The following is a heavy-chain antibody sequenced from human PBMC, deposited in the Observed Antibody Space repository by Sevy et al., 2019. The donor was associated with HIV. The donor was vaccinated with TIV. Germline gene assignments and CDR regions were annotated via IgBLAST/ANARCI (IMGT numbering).Heavy chain of an antibody. D-gene: IGHD4-17*01. CDR3: AKGDEPATDYADYVPNGFDI. CDR1: GFTFRIYG. CDR2: ISGPGALT. V-gene: IGHV3-23*01. J-gene: IGHJ3*02. Sequence: GGSLRLSCAASGFTFRIYGMSWVRQAPGKGLEWVSSISGPGALTYYADSVKGRFTISRDNSKITLFLQMNSLRAEDTALYFCAKGDEPATDYADYVPNGFDIWGQGTMVTVSS.